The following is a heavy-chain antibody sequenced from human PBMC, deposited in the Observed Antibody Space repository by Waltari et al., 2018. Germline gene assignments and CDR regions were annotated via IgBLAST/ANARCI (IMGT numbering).Heavy chain of an antibody. CDR2: IKQDGTEK. J-gene: IGHJ6*02. CDR1: GFPSSSYG. V-gene: IGHV3-7*01. Sequence: EVQLVESGGGLVQPGGSLRDSCAASGFPSSSYGMTWVRQAPGKGLEWVANIKQDGTEKLYVDSVRGRFTISRDNAKKSLYLQMNTLRAEDTAVYYCVRGRGMDVWGQGTTVTVSS. CDR3: VRGRGMDV.